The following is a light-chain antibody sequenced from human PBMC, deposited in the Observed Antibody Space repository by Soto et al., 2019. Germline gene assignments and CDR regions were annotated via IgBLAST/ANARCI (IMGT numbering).Light chain of an antibody. Sequence: EIALTQSPATLSLSPGERATLSCRASQSISRYLAWYQQKPGQAPRLLIYDASNRATAIPARFSGSGSGTDFTLTISALEPEDLGVYYCQQRNDWPFTFGPGTKVDIK. CDR2: DAS. V-gene: IGKV3-11*01. J-gene: IGKJ3*01. CDR1: QSISRY. CDR3: QQRNDWPFT.